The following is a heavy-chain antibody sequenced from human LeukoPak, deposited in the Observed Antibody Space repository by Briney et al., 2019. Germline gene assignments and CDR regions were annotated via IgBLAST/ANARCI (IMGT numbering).Heavy chain of an antibody. CDR2: IDRDGSST. J-gene: IGHJ4*02. V-gene: IGHV3-74*01. CDR1: GFTFSSYW. Sequence: GGSLGLSCAASGFTFSSYWMHWVRQAPGKGLVWVSRIDRDGSSTNYADSVKGRFTISRDNAKNTLYLQMNSLRAEDTAVYYCARHGQLGGFDYWGQGTLVTVSS. CDR3: ARHGQLGGFDY. D-gene: IGHD7-27*01.